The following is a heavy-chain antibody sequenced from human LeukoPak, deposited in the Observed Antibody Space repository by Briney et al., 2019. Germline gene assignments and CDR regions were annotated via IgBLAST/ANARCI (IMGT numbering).Heavy chain of an antibody. CDR3: ARARSYYDFWSGYFFDY. CDR1: GFTFSTYW. D-gene: IGHD3-3*01. CDR2: IYSGGST. Sequence: PGGSLRLSCTASGFTFSTYWMHWVRQAPGKGLEWVSVIYSGGSTYYADSVKGRFTISRDNSKNTLYLQMNSLRAEDTAVYYCARARSYYDFWSGYFFDYWGQGTLVTVSS. V-gene: IGHV3-53*01. J-gene: IGHJ4*02.